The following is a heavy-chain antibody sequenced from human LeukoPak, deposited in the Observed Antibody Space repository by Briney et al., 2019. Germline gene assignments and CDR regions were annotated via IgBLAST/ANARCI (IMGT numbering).Heavy chain of an antibody. J-gene: IGHJ4*02. V-gene: IGHV3-7*01. Sequence: GGSLRLSCVASGFTFSNYWMTWVRQAPGKGLEWVANIKQDGSEKYYVDSVKGRFTISRDNAKNSLYLQMNSLRAEDTAVYYCARDVFSMVRGIIIPLPYYWGQGTLVTVSS. CDR1: GFTFSNYW. D-gene: IGHD3-10*01. CDR3: ARDVFSMVRGIIIPLPYY. CDR2: IKQDGSEK.